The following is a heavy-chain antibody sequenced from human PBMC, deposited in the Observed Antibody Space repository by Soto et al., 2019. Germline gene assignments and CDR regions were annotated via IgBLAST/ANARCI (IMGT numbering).Heavy chain of an antibody. V-gene: IGHV4-34*01. Sequence: QVQLQQWGAGLLKPSETLSLTCAVYGGSFSGYYWSWIRQPPGKGLEWIGEINHSGSTNSNPSLKSRVTISVDTSKNQFSLKLSSVTAADTAVYYCARGRIVVVTAMYFQHWGQGTLVTVSS. D-gene: IGHD2-21*02. CDR3: ARGRIVVVTAMYFQH. CDR1: GGSFSGYY. J-gene: IGHJ1*01. CDR2: INHSGST.